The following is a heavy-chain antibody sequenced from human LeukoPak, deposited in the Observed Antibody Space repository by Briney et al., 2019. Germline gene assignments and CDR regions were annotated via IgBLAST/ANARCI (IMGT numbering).Heavy chain of an antibody. Sequence: PGGSLRLSCAASGFTFDDYAMHWVRQAPGKGLEWVSGISWNSGSIGYADSVKGRFTISRDNAKNSLYLQMNSLRAEETALYYCAKDGEKDQENYYYYYMDVWGKGTTVTVSS. CDR3: AKDGEKDQENYYYYYMDV. J-gene: IGHJ6*03. CDR1: GFTFDDYA. CDR2: ISWNSGSI. V-gene: IGHV3-9*01.